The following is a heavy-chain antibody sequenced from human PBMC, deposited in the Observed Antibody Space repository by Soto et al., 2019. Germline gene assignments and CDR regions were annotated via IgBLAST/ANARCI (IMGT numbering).Heavy chain of an antibody. V-gene: IGHV4-4*02. CDR3: ERNRYGGYDFDS. CDR2: VAQSGYM. D-gene: IGHD5-12*01. Sequence: QVQLQESGTGLVKHSGNLSLTCTVSSGSITSSLWWSWALQSPVKGLEWIGEVAQSGYMHSISFLKSRLTISLDKATNRFPLRLTSVTAADTAVYYCERNRYGGYDFDSWGQGSLVTVSS. J-gene: IGHJ4*02. CDR1: SGSITSSLW.